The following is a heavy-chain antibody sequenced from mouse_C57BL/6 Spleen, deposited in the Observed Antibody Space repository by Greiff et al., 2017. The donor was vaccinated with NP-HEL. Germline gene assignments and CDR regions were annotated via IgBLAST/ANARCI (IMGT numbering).Heavy chain of an antibody. CDR2: INPSTGGT. CDR3: ARREYDGYCDY. J-gene: IGHJ2*01. V-gene: IGHV1-42*01. D-gene: IGHD2-3*01. Sequence: VQLQQPGPELVKPGASVKISCKASGYSFTGYYMNWVKQSPEKSLEWIGEINPSTGGTTYNQKFKAKATLTVDKSSSTAYMHLKSLTSEDSAVFYCARREYDGYCDYWGQGTTLTVSS. CDR1: GYSFTGYY.